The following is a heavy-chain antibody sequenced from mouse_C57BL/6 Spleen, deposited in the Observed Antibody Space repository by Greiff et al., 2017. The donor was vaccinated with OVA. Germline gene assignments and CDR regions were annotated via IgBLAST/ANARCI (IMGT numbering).Heavy chain of an antibody. CDR1: GYTFTDYY. CDR2: INPNNGGT. V-gene: IGHV1-26*01. J-gene: IGHJ2*01. D-gene: IGHD6-1*01. Sequence: EVKLQQSGPELVKPGASVKISCKASGYTFTDYYMNWVKQSHGKSLEWIGDINPNNGGTSYNQKFKGKATLTVDKSSSTAYMELRSLTSEDAAVYYCARSAGNYCDYWGQGTTLTVSS. CDR3: ARSAGNYCDY.